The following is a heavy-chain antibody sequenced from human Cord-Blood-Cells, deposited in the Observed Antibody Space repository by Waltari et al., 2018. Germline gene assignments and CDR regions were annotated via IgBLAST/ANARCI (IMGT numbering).Heavy chain of an antibody. CDR3: ARREMATIDY. CDR2: INHSGST. D-gene: IGHD5-12*01. Sequence: QVQLQQWGAGLLKPSETLSLTCAVYGGSFSGYYWSWIRQPPGQGLEWIGEINHSGSTNYNPSLKSRVTISVDTSKNQFSLKLSSVTAADTAVYYCARREMATIDYWGQGTLVTVSS. J-gene: IGHJ4*02. CDR1: GGSFSGYY. V-gene: IGHV4-34*01.